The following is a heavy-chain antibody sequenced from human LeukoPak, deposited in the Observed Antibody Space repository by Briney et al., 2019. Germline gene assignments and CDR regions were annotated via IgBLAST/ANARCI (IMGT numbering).Heavy chain of an antibody. J-gene: IGHJ4*02. D-gene: IGHD4-17*01. CDR3: AKDLSYGDYYLFDY. CDR2: IGNGGVST. CDR1: GFTFSSYA. V-gene: IGHV3-23*01. Sequence: PGGSLRLSCAASGFTFSSYAMIWVRQAPGKGLEWVSAIGNGGVSTYYADSVKGRFTISRDNSKNTLYLQMNSLRAEDTAVYYCAKDLSYGDYYLFDYWGQGTLVTVSS.